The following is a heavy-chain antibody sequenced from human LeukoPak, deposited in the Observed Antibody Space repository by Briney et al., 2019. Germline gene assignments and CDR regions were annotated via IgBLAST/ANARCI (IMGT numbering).Heavy chain of an antibody. D-gene: IGHD3-16*01. CDR1: GFTFSSYG. CDR2: ISYDGSNK. V-gene: IGHV3-30*03. J-gene: IGHJ4*02. CDR3: ARGGRGKYYFDY. Sequence: GGSLRLSCAASGFTFSSYGMHWVRQAPGKGLDGVAVISYDGSNKYYADSVKGRFTISRDNSKNTLYLQMNSLRAEDTAVYYCARGGRGKYYFDYWGQGTLVTVSS.